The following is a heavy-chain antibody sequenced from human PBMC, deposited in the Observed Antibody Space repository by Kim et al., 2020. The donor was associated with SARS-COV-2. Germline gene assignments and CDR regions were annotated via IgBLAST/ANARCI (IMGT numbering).Heavy chain of an antibody. CDR1: GFPFSAYA. CDR3: AKDGYSSSPAGGYYAMEV. V-gene: IGHV3-23*01. D-gene: IGHD2-2*03. Sequence: GGSLRLSFAASGFPFSAYAMNWVRQAPGKGLEWVSAITGSCSYTYYADSVKGRFTISRDNSKNTLYLEMRSLRAEDRAQYYCAKDGYSSSPAGGYYAMEVWGQGAMVTVA. J-gene: IGHJ6*02. CDR2: ITGSCSYT.